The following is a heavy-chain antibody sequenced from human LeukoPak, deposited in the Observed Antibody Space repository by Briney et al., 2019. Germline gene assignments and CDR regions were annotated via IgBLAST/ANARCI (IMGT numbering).Heavy chain of an antibody. J-gene: IGHJ4*02. CDR3: ARVYSSGWYGDYFDY. CDR1: GYTFTSYG. V-gene: IGHV1-18*01. Sequence: ASVKVSCKASGYTFTSYGINWVRQAPGQGLEWMGWISAYNGNTNYAQKLQGRVTMTTDTSTSTAYMELRSLRSDDTAVYYCARVYSSGWYGDYFDYWGQGTLVTVSS. D-gene: IGHD6-19*01. CDR2: ISAYNGNT.